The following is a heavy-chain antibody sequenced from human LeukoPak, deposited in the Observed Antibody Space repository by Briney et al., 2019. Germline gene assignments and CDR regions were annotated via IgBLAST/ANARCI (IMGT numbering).Heavy chain of an antibody. CDR3: ARGVPAAHYRPRYYFDY. D-gene: IGHD2-2*01. Sequence: SETLSLTCAVSGGSFSGYYWSWIRQPPGKGLEWIGEINHSGSTNYNPSLKSRVTISVDTSKNQFSLKLSSVTAADTAVYYCARGVPAAHYRPRYYFDYWGQGTLVTVSS. CDR2: INHSGST. V-gene: IGHV4-34*01. J-gene: IGHJ4*02. CDR1: GGSFSGYY.